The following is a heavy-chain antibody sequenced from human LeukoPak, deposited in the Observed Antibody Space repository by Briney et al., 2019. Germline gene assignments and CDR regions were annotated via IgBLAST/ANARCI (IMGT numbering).Heavy chain of an antibody. CDR3: AKDGGSYRYFDY. J-gene: IGHJ4*02. Sequence: GGSLRLSCSASGFTFSSYAMHWVRQAPGKGLEYVSAISSNGGSTYYADSVKGRFTISTDNSKNTLYLQMNSQTAEDTAVYYCAKDGGSYRYFDYWGQGTLVSVSS. D-gene: IGHD1-26*01. CDR1: GFTFSSYA. CDR2: ISSNGGST. V-gene: IGHV3-64*04.